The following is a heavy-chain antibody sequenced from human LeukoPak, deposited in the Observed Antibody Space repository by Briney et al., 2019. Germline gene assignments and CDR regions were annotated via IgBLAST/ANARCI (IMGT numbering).Heavy chain of an antibody. Sequence: SSETLSLTCTVSGDSISNSNYYCGWMRQPPGKGLEWIGSIYYSGSTHYNPSLKSRVTISVDTSKNQLSLKLSSVTAADTAMYYCARNSTYYYDRSTYSYFDDWGQGTLVTVSS. CDR3: ARNSTYYYDRSTYSYFDD. V-gene: IGHV4-39*01. J-gene: IGHJ4*02. D-gene: IGHD3-22*01. CDR2: IYYSGST. CDR1: GDSISNSNYY.